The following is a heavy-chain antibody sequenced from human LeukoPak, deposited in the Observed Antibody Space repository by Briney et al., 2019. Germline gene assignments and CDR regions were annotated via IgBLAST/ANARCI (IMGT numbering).Heavy chain of an antibody. V-gene: IGHV4-59*08. CDR2: IYYSGST. J-gene: IGHJ4*02. CDR1: GGSISSYY. D-gene: IGHD3-10*01. Sequence: SETLSLTCTVSGGSISSYYWSWIRQPPGKGLEWIAFIYYSGSTKYNPSLKSRVTISVDTSKNQFSLKLSSVTAADTAVYYCARQGAGVPFDYWGRGTLVTVSS. CDR3: ARQGAGVPFDY.